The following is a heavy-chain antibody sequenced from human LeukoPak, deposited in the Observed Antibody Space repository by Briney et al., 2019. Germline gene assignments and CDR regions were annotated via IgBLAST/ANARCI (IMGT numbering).Heavy chain of an antibody. J-gene: IGHJ4*02. CDR2: TYYRSKWYN. Sequence: SQTLSLTCAISGDSVSSNSAAWNWIRQSPSRGLEWLGRTYYRSKWYNDYAVSVKSRITINPDTSKNQFSLQLNSETPEDTAVYYCARDFRRRGIAAASFDYWGQGTLVTVSS. V-gene: IGHV6-1*01. CDR1: GDSVSSNSAA. CDR3: ARDFRRRGIAAASFDY. D-gene: IGHD6-13*01.